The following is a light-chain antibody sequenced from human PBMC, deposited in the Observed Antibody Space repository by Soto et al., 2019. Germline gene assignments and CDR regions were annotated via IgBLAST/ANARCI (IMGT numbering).Light chain of an antibody. CDR3: QQRGNWPLT. CDR1: QSVGSY. V-gene: IGKV3-11*01. CDR2: DAS. Sequence: EIVLTQSPATLSLSPGARATLSCRSSQSVGSYFDRYQQRPGQAPRLLIYDASNRATGIPASFSGSGSGTDFTLTISSLEPDDVAVYYCQQRGNWPLTFGQGTRVDIK. J-gene: IGKJ1*01.